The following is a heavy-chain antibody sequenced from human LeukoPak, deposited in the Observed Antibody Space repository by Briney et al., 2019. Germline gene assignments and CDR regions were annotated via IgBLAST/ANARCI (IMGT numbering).Heavy chain of an antibody. V-gene: IGHV1-18*01. Sequence: ASVKVSCKASGYSFTSYGISWVRQAPGQGLEWMGWISAYSGNTDYAQNLHGRVTMTTDTSTSTAYMELRSLTFDDTAVYYCARDRSSSDYWGQGTLVTVSS. CDR2: ISAYSGNT. CDR3: ARDRSSSDY. CDR1: GYSFTSYG. J-gene: IGHJ4*02.